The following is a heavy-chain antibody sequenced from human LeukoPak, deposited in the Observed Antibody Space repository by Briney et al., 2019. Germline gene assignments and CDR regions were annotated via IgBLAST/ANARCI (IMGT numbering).Heavy chain of an antibody. D-gene: IGHD3-22*01. Sequence: GGSLRLSCAASGFTFSSYAMSWVRQAPGKGLEWVSAISGSGGSIYYADSVKGRFTISRDTSKNTLYLQMNSLRAEDTAVYYCAKGRYCDTSGYPIDYWGQGTLVTVSS. V-gene: IGHV3-23*01. CDR2: ISGSGGSI. CDR3: AKGRYCDTSGYPIDY. CDR1: GFTFSSYA. J-gene: IGHJ4*02.